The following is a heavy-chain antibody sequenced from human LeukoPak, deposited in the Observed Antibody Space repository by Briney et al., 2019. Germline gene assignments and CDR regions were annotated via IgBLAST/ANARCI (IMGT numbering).Heavy chain of an antibody. CDR3: ARGDEKYSSSWYDY. Sequence: SETLSLTCTVSGYSISSGYYWGWIRQPPGKGLEWIGSIYHSGSTYYNPSLKSRVTISVDTSKNQFSLKLSSVTAADTAVYYCARGDEKYSSSWYDYWGQGTLVTVSS. CDR2: IYHSGST. V-gene: IGHV4-38-2*02. D-gene: IGHD6-13*01. J-gene: IGHJ4*02. CDR1: GYSISSGYY.